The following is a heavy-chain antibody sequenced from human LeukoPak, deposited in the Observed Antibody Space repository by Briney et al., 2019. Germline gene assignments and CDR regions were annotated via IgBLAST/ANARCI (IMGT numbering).Heavy chain of an antibody. CDR2: ISGAATST. CDR1: GFTFYSYA. D-gene: IGHD7-27*01. Sequence: QPGGSLRLSCAASGFTFYSYAMSWVRQAPGKGLEWVSTISGAATSTYYADSVQGRFTISRDNSKNTLYLHLNSLRAEDTAVYYCAEESTLLTGDPHYFDSWGQGTLVTVSS. V-gene: IGHV3-23*01. CDR3: AEESTLLTGDPHYFDS. J-gene: IGHJ4*02.